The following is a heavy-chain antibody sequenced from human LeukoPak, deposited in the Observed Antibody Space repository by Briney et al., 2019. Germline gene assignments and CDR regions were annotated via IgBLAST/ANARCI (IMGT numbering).Heavy chain of an antibody. V-gene: IGHV3-11*01. J-gene: IGHJ6*02. D-gene: IGHD5-24*01. CDR2: ISSSGSTI. CDR1: GFTFSDYY. Sequence: GGSLRLSCAASGFTFSDYYMSWIRQAPGKGLEWVSYISSSGSTIYYADSVKVRFTISRDNAKNSLYLQMNSLRAEDTAVYYCARELSRDGYGEGGAYYYYGMDVWGQGTTVTVSS. CDR3: ARELSRDGYGEGGAYYYYGMDV.